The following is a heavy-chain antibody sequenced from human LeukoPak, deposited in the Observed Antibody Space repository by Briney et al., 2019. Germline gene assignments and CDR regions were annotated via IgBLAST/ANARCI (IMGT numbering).Heavy chain of an antibody. J-gene: IGHJ4*02. CDR3: ARYYYDSSGYLYYFDY. Sequence: ASVKVSCKASGYTFTGYYMHWVRQAPGQGLEWMGWINPNSGGTNYAQKFQGRVTMTRDTSISTAYMELSRLRSDDTAVYYCARYYYDSSGYLYYFDYWGQGTLVTVSS. CDR2: INPNSGGT. D-gene: IGHD3-22*01. CDR1: GYTFTGYY. V-gene: IGHV1-2*02.